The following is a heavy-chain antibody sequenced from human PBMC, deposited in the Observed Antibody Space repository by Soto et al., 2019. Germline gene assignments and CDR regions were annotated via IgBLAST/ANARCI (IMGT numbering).Heavy chain of an antibody. J-gene: IGHJ5*01. V-gene: IGHV4-30-4*01. Sequence: SETLSLTCSVSGDSISTVDYFWAWIRQPPGQALEYIGYIYKSTTTYYNPSFEGRVAISLDTSKSQFSLTVTSVTAADTAVYFCARGRYCLTGRCFPNWFDSWGQGTPVPVYS. D-gene: IGHD2-15*01. CDR1: GDSISTVDYF. CDR3: ARGRYCLTGRCFPNWFDS. CDR2: IYKSTTT.